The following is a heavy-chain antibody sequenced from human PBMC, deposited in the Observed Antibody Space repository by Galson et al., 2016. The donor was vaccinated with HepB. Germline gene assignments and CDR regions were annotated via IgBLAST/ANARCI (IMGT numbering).Heavy chain of an antibody. Sequence: TLSLTCTVTGGSITSYGKYWTWIRQHPGKGLEWIAFMYYSGSTNYNPSLKSRAAMSIETSENQFSLKLTSVTAADTAVYFCGRGVGVATMELDYWGQGTLVTVPS. D-gene: IGHD5-24*01. CDR3: GRGVGVATMELDY. J-gene: IGHJ4*02. V-gene: IGHV4-31*03. CDR2: MYYSGST. CDR1: GGSITSYGKY.